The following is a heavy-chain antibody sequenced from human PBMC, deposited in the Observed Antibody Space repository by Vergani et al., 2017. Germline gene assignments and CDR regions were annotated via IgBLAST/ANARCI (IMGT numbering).Heavy chain of an antibody. J-gene: IGHJ4*02. CDR3: ARGRGIXLVRGVIIGHGFDQ. V-gene: IGHV4-34*01. D-gene: IGHD3-10*01. CDR2: INQSGIT. Sequence: QVPLQESGPGLVNPSETLALTCAVYGGSFSKYCWSWIRQPPGKGLEWIGEINQSGITNYNPSLKSRVTISGDTSKNHFSLRLSSVTAADTAVYYCARGRGIXLVRGVIIGHGFDQWGQVTLVTVSS. CDR1: GGSFSKYC.